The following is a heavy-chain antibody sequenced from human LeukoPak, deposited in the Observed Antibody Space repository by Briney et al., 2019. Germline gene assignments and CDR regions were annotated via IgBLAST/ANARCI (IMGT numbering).Heavy chain of an antibody. CDR1: GGSISSSSYY. CDR2: IYYSGST. CDR3: AREDWNYGRYFDY. D-gene: IGHD1-7*01. J-gene: IGHJ4*02. Sequence: KSSETLSLTCTVSGGSISSSSYYWGWIRQHPGKGLEWIGYIYYSGSTYYNPSLKSRVTISVDTSKNQFSLKLSSVTAADTAVYYCAREDWNYGRYFDYWGQGTLVTVSS. V-gene: IGHV4-31*03.